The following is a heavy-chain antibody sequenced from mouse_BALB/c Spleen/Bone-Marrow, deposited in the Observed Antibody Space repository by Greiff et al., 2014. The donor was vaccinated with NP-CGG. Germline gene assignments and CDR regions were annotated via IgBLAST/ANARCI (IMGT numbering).Heavy chain of an antibody. V-gene: IGHV5-9-2*01. J-gene: IGHJ3*01. CDR3: AREGYDYDWFAD. CDR1: GFTFSSYG. Sequence: DVMLVESGGDLVKPGGSLKLSCAASGFTFSSYGMSWVRQTPGKRLEWVATISGGGSYIDYADNVKGRFIISRDNAKNNLYLQVRSLRSEDTALYYCAREGYDYDWFADWGQGTLVTVSA. CDR2: ISGGGSYI. D-gene: IGHD2-4*01.